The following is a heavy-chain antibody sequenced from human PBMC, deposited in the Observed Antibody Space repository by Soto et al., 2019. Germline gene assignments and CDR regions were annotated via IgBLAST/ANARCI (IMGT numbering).Heavy chain of an antibody. CDR2: IYYSGST. CDR3: ASDRSSGWDQGYGMDV. J-gene: IGHJ6*02. Sequence: SETLSLTCTVSGGSISTYYWSWIRQPPGKGLEWIGYIYYSGSTSYNPSLKSRVTISVDTSKNQFSLKLRPVTAADTAVYYCASDRSSGWDQGYGMDVWGQGTTVTVSS. D-gene: IGHD6-19*01. V-gene: IGHV4-59*01. CDR1: GGSISTYY.